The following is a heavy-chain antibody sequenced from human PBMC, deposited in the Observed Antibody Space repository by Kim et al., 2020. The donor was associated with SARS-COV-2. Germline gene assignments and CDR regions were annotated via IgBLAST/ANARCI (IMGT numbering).Heavy chain of an antibody. CDR2: VTGNGGST. D-gene: IGHD2-2*02. V-gene: IGHV3-23*01. CDR3: AKDGGGAHLYPIDY. J-gene: IGHJ4*02. CDR1: GFAFSNYA. Sequence: GGSLRLSCAASGFAFSNYAMSWVRQAPGKGLEWVSTVTGNGGSTFYADSVKGRFTISRDNSKNTLYLQMSSLRGEDTALYYCAKDGGGAHLYPIDYWGPG.